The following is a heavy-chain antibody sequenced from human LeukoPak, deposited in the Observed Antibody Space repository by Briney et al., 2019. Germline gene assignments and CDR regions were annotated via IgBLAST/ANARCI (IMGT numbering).Heavy chain of an antibody. D-gene: IGHD3-3*01. J-gene: IGHJ4*02. V-gene: IGHV3-30*04. Sequence: PGGSLRLSCAASEFTFSSYTMHGVRQAPGKGLEWVAVISYDGSDKYYADSVKGRFTISRDNSKNTLYLQMNTLRAEDATMYYCARAPSGYYPYFDYWGQGTLVTVSS. CDR1: EFTFSSYT. CDR3: ARAPSGYYPYFDY. CDR2: ISYDGSDK.